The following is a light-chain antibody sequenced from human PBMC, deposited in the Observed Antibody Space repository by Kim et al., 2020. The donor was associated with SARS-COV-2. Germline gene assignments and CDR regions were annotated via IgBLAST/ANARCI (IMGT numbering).Light chain of an antibody. CDR3: QQYDNLSAT. J-gene: IGKJ4*01. CDR1: QSVRNN. Sequence: EIVMTQSPATLSVSPGERATLSCRASQSVRNNLAWYQHKPGQAPRLLIYDVSSRATGISARFSGSGSETDFTLTISSLQSEDFAVYYCQQYDNLSATFGGGTKVDIK. V-gene: IGKV3-15*01. CDR2: DVS.